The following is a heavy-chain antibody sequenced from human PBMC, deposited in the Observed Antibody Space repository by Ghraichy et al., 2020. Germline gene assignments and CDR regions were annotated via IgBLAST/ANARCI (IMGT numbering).Heavy chain of an antibody. V-gene: IGHV1-8*03. CDR3: ARAIRYQLLSEY. J-gene: IGHJ4*02. CDR1: AYIFSTYD. Sequence: ASVKVSCKASAYIFSTYDITWVRQATGQGLEWMGWMNPSSGNTGYAQSFQGRVTFTRDTSTNTAYMEIINLRSEDTAVYYCARAIRYQLLSEYWGQGTLVTLSS. CDR2: MNPSSGNT. D-gene: IGHD2-2*01.